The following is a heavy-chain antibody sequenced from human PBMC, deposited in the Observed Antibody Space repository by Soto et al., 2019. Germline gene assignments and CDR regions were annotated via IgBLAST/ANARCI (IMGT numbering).Heavy chain of an antibody. V-gene: IGHV3-23*01. D-gene: IGHD2-8*02. Sequence: EVQLLESGGGLAQPGGSLRLSCTVSGSGFTFSRYAMNWVRQAPGKGLEWVSSIRHSDGSTDYGDSVRGRFTISRDNSKSTLYWQMNSLRADGTAVYRWAKDMWGGVTSGQAVQLWGQGTMATVS. CDR3: AKDMWGGVTSGQAVQL. J-gene: IGHJ3*01. CDR1: GSGFTFSRYA. CDR2: IRHSDGST.